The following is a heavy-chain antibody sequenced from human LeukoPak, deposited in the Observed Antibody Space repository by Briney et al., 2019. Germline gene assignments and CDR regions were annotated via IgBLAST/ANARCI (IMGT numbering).Heavy chain of an antibody. D-gene: IGHD3-10*01. CDR2: IYYSGST. CDR1: GGSISSSSYY. V-gene: IGHV4-39*07. Sequence: PSETLSLTCTVSGGSISSSSYYWGWIRQPPGKGLEWIGSIYYSGSTYYNPSLKSRVTISVDTSKNQFSLKLSSVTAADTAVYYCAREGVVYGSGSYYKSRDWFDPWGQGTLVTVSS. CDR3: AREGVVYGSGSYYKSRDWFDP. J-gene: IGHJ5*02.